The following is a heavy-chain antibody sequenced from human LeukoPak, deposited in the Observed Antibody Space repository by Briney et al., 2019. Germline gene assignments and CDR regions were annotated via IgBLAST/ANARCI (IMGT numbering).Heavy chain of an antibody. CDR1: GFTFSSYG. CDR2: ISYDGRSK. D-gene: IGHD3-22*01. Sequence: QPGRSLRLSCAASGFTFSSYGMHWVRQAPGKGLEWVAVISYDGRSKYYADSMKGRFTISRDNSKDTLFLQMNSLRAEDTAVYYCARDFYDNSALYYFDYWGQGTLVTVSS. CDR3: ARDFYDNSALYYFDY. V-gene: IGHV3-30*03. J-gene: IGHJ4*02.